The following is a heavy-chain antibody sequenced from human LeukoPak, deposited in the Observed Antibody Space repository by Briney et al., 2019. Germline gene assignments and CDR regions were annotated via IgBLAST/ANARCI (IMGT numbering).Heavy chain of an antibody. J-gene: IGHJ2*01. Sequence: GASVTVSFTSSAYTFTCYYMHWVRQAPGQGLEWMGWINPNSGGTNYAQKFQGRVTMTRDTSISTAYMELSRLRSDDTAVYYCASHRGSYDSSGYSNWYFDLWGRGTLVTVSS. CDR3: ASHRGSYDSSGYSNWYFDL. CDR1: AYTFTCYY. CDR2: INPNSGGT. D-gene: IGHD3-22*01. V-gene: IGHV1-2*02.